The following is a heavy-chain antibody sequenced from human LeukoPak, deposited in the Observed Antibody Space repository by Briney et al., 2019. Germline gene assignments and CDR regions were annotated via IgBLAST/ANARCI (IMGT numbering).Heavy chain of an antibody. CDR3: ARANSYGTPFDY. Sequence: ASVRVSCKASGYTFTSYAMHWVRQAPGQRLEWMGWINAGNGNTKYSQKFQGRVTITRDTSASTAYMELSSLRSEDTAVYYCARANSYGTPFDYWGQGTLVTVSS. CDR2: INAGNGNT. CDR1: GYTFTSYA. V-gene: IGHV1-3*01. J-gene: IGHJ4*02. D-gene: IGHD5-18*01.